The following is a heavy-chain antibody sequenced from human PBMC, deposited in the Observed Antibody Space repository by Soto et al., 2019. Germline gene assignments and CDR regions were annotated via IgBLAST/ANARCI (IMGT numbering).Heavy chain of an antibody. CDR1: GFTFSTYA. CDR2: ISASGASP. D-gene: IGHD2-2*01. V-gene: IGHV3-23*01. Sequence: GESLKISCAASGFTFSTYAMSWVRQAPGKGLEWVSGISASGASPYYTDSVKGRFTISRDNSQNTLHLQMSSLRAEDTAVYYCAKENSRYCSRTSCYLNYWGRGTLVTVSS. J-gene: IGHJ4*01. CDR3: AKENSRYCSRTSCYLNY.